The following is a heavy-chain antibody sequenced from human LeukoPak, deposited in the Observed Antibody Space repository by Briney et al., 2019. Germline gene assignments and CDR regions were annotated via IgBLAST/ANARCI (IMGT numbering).Heavy chain of an antibody. V-gene: IGHV3-33*01. CDR1: GFTFSSSG. Sequence: GGSLRLSCAASGFTFSSSGMHWVRQAPGKGLEWVAVIWYDGSNRYYADPVKGRFTVSRDNSKNTLYLQMNSLRAEDTAVYYCARVDVLSGGWGQGTLVTVSS. CDR3: ARVDVLSGG. CDR2: IWYDGSNR. D-gene: IGHD2-8*01. J-gene: IGHJ4*02.